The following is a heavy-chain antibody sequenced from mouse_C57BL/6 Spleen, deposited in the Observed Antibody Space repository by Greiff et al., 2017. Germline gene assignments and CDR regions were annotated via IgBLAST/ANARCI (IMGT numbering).Heavy chain of an antibody. V-gene: IGHV1-55*01. J-gene: IGHJ3*01. Sequence: QVQLQQPGAELVKPGASVKMSCKASGYTFTSYWINWVKQRPGQGLEWIGDIYPGSGSTNYNEKVKSKATLTVDKSSSTAYMQLSSLTSAGSAVYDCTRDGSYAYWGQGTLVTVSA. CDR1: GYTFTSYW. D-gene: IGHD2-3*01. CDR3: TRDGSYAY. CDR2: IYPGSGST.